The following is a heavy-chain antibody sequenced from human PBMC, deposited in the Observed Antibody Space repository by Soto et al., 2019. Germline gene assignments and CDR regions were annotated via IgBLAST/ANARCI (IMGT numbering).Heavy chain of an antibody. J-gene: IGHJ4*02. D-gene: IGHD2-15*01. V-gene: IGHV3-7*01. CDR1: GFSINTYW. CDR2: INPEGNAK. CDR3: AAWDISNI. Sequence: GGSLRLSCSGFGFSINTYWMNWIRQTPGKGLEWVANINPEGNAKTYVDPVKGRFFVSRDNTRNSLDLQMTSLRVEDSAIYFCAAWDISNIWGQGILVTVSS.